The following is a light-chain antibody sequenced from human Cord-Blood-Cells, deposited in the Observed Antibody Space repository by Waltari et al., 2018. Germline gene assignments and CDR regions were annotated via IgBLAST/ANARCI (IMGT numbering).Light chain of an antibody. Sequence: DIQMTQSPSSLSASVGDRVTITCRASQSISSYLNWYQQKPGKAPKLLIYAASSLQSGFPSRFSCSGSGTDFTLTIISLQPEDFATYYCQQSYSTPWTFGQGTPVEIK. CDR1: QSISSY. V-gene: IGKV1-39*01. CDR2: AAS. CDR3: QQSYSTPWT. J-gene: IGKJ1*01.